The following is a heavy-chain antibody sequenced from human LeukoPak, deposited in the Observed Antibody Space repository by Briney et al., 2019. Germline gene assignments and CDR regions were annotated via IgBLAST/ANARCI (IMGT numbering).Heavy chain of an antibody. CDR2: MCYVGSNK. V-gene: IGHV3-33*01. D-gene: IGHD2-2*02. CDR1: GFTFSSYG. Sequence: GGSPRLSCPATGFTFSSYGMHWVRQAPGKELQWVAVMCYVGSNKYYADSVKGRFTISRDNSKNTLYLQMNSLRAEDTAVYYCARAQGDIVVVPAAILFGWFDPWGQGTLVTVSS. J-gene: IGHJ5*02. CDR3: ARAQGDIVVVPAAILFGWFDP.